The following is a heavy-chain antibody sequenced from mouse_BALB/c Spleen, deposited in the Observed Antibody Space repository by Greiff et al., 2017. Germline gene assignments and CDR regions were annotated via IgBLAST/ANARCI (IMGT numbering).Heavy chain of an antibody. CDR1: GFTFSSYG. CDR3: AREGGNSLLDY. Sequence: EVKLMESGGDLVKPGGSLKLSCAASGFTFSSYGMSWVRQTPDKRLEWVATISSGGSYTYYPDSVKGRFTISRDNAKNTLYLQMSSLKSEDTAMYYCAREGGNSLLDYWGQGTTLTVSS. V-gene: IGHV5-6*01. J-gene: IGHJ2*01. D-gene: IGHD1-2*01. CDR2: ISSGGSYT.